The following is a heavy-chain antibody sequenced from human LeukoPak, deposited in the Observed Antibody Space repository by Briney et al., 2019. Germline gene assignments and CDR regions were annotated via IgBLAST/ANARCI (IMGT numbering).Heavy chain of an antibody. Sequence: GESLKISCKGSGYSFTTYRIGWVRQMPGKGLEWMGIIYPGDSDTRYSPSFQGQATFSADKSISTAYLRWSSLKASDTAIYYCARRGGYSLGDAFDVWGQGTMITVSS. V-gene: IGHV5-51*01. CDR1: GYSFTTYR. CDR2: IYPGDSDT. D-gene: IGHD5-12*01. J-gene: IGHJ3*01. CDR3: ARRGGYSLGDAFDV.